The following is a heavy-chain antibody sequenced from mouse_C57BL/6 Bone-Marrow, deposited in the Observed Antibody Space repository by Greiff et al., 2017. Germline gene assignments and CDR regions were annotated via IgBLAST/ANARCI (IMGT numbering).Heavy chain of an antibody. CDR2: INPYNGGT. Sequence: VQLQQSGPVLVKPGASVKMSCKASGYTFTDYYMNWVKQSHGKSLEWIGVINPYNGGTSYNQKFKGKATLTVDKSSSTAYMELNSLTSEDSAVXYCAREGIYYGNFGDYWGQGTTLTVSS. V-gene: IGHV1-19*01. CDR3: AREGIYYGNFGDY. D-gene: IGHD2-1*01. J-gene: IGHJ2*01. CDR1: GYTFTDYY.